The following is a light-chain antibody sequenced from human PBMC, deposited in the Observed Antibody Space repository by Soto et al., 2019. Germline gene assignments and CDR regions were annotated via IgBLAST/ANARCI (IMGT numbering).Light chain of an antibody. CDR3: QQSNSTPRS. Sequence: DIRLTQSPSSLSASVGDRVTISCRASQSISTYLMWYHQKPGKAPNLLIYGASGVQNGVPSRFGGSGSGTESTLTSSGLQHEDFGTYCCQQSNSTPRSFGQGTKVEI. V-gene: IGKV1-39*01. CDR1: QSISTY. J-gene: IGKJ1*01. CDR2: GAS.